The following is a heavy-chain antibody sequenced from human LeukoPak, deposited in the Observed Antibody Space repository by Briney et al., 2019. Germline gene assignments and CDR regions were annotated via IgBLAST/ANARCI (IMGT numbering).Heavy chain of an antibody. D-gene: IGHD3-10*01. CDR3: AASPLPGDYYMDV. J-gene: IGHJ6*03. Sequence: SVKVSCKASGFTFTSSAVQWVRQARGQRLEWIGWIVVGSGNTNYAQKFQERVSITRDMSTSTAYMELSSLRSEDTAVYYCAASPLPGDYYMDVWGKGTTVTVSS. V-gene: IGHV1-58*01. CDR1: GFTFTSSA. CDR2: IVVGSGNT.